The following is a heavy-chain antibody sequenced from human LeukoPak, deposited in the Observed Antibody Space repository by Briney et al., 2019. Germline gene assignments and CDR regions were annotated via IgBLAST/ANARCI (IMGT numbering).Heavy chain of an antibody. V-gene: IGHV4-30-4*01. CDR3: ARGEGGYSYGLPYYYGMDV. J-gene: IGHJ6*02. CDR1: GGPISSGDYY. D-gene: IGHD5-18*01. CDR2: IYYSGST. Sequence: SETLSLTCTVSGGPISSGDYYWSWIRQPPGKGLEWIGYIYYSGSTYYNPSLKSRVTMSIDTSKNQFSLKLSSVTAADTAVYYCARGEGGYSYGLPYYYGMDVWGQGTTVTVSS.